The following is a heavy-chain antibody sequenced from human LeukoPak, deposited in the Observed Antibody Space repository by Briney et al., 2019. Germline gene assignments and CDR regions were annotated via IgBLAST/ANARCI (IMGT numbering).Heavy chain of an antibody. D-gene: IGHD5-24*01. J-gene: IGHJ4*02. CDR3: ARGILGEMATIFGY. CDR1: GYTFTGYY. Sequence: ASVKVSCKASGYTFTGYYIHWVRQAPGQGLQWMGWINPNSGGTNYAQKFQGRVTMTRDTSISTAYMELSRLRSDDTAVYYCARGILGEMATIFGYWGQGTLVTVSS. CDR2: INPNSGGT. V-gene: IGHV1-2*02.